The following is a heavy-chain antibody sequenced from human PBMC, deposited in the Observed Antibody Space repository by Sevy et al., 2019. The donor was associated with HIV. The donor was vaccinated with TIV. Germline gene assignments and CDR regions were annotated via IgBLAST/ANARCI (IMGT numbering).Heavy chain of an antibody. CDR3: ATVQQVTVLVVIGGLYFDF. CDR2: IKQDMSEK. V-gene: IGHV3-7*01. Sequence: GGSLRLSCAASGFTFSSYWMTWVRQAPGKGLEWMANIKQDMSEKYYADSVKGRFTISRDNARNSLYLQMESLRAEDTAVYYCATVQQVTVLVVIGGLYFDFWGQGTLVTVSS. J-gene: IGHJ4*02. CDR1: GFTFSSYW. D-gene: IGHD3-22*01.